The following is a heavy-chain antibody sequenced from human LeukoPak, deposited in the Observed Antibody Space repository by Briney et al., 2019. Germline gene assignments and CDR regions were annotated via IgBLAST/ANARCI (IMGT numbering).Heavy chain of an antibody. Sequence: LTGGSLRLSCAASGFTFSSYGMHWVRQAPGKGLEWVAVISYDGSNKYYADSVKGRFTISRDNSKNTLYLQMNSLRAEDTAVYYCAKDLIAEYYDSSGNFDYWGQGTLVTVSS. CDR3: AKDLIAEYYDSSGNFDY. CDR2: ISYDGSNK. V-gene: IGHV3-30*18. CDR1: GFTFSSYG. J-gene: IGHJ4*02. D-gene: IGHD3-22*01.